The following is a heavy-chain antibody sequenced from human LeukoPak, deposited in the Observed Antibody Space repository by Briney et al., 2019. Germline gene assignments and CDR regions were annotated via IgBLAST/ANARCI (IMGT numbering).Heavy chain of an antibody. V-gene: IGHV4-34*01. Sequence: KPSGTLSLTCAVYGGSFSGYYWSWIRQPPGKGLEWIGEINHSGSTNYNPSLKSRVTISVDTSKNQFSLKLSSVTAADTAVYYCARSRGRRGYSYGFDYWGQGTLVTVSS. D-gene: IGHD5-18*01. J-gene: IGHJ4*02. CDR3: ARSRGRRGYSYGFDY. CDR1: GGSFSGYY. CDR2: INHSGST.